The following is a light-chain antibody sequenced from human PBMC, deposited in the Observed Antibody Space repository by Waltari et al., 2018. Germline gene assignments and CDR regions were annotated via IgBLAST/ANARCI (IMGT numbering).Light chain of an antibody. CDR3: QQSEA. Sequence: QMTQSPSSLSASVGDRITINCQSSQDVLNFINWYQQKPGKAPQLLIYDGATLTTGVPSRFSGSGSGTHFTLTINSLQPEDVGNYYCQQSEAFGKGTKVEI. CDR1: QDVLNF. CDR2: DGA. V-gene: IGKV1-33*01. J-gene: IGKJ1*01.